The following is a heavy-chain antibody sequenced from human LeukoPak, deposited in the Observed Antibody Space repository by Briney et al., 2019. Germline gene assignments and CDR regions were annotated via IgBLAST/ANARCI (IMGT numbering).Heavy chain of an antibody. CDR3: VKDFGRVRGTPDS. J-gene: IGHJ4*02. V-gene: IGHV3-64D*06. CDR1: GFVFSIYT. Sequence: GGSLRLSCSASGFVFSIYTMYWVRQAPGKGPEYVSTISGSGNGGSIYYADSVKGRFTVSRDDSKSIVYLQMNGLRSEDTAVYYCVKDFGRVRGTPDSWGQGTLVTVSS. D-gene: IGHD2/OR15-2a*01. CDR2: ISGSGNGGSI.